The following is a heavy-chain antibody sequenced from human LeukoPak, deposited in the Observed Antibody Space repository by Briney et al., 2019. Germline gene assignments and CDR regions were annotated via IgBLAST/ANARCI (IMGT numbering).Heavy chain of an antibody. V-gene: IGHV3-30-3*01. CDR2: ISYDGSNK. CDR3: ATLRGYDILTGQDGAFDI. D-gene: IGHD3-9*01. Sequence: GGSLRLSCAASGFTFSSYAMHWVRQAPGKGLEWVAVISYDGSNKYYADSVKGRFTISRDNSKNTLYLQMNSLRAEDTAVYYCATLRGYDILTGQDGAFDIWGQGTMVTVSS. J-gene: IGHJ3*02. CDR1: GFTFSSYA.